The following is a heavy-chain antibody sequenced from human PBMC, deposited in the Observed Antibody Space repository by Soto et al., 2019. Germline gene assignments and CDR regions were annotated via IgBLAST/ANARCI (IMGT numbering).Heavy chain of an antibody. V-gene: IGHV5-51*01. CDR1: GYSFTSYW. Sequence: GESLKISCKCSGYSFTSYWIVWVRQMPGKGLECMGIIYPGDSDTRYSPSFQGQVTISADKSISTAYLQWSSLKASDTAMYYCARTAAAGKYYYGMDVWGQGTTVTVSS. D-gene: IGHD6-13*01. J-gene: IGHJ6*02. CDR2: IYPGDSDT. CDR3: ARTAAAGKYYYGMDV.